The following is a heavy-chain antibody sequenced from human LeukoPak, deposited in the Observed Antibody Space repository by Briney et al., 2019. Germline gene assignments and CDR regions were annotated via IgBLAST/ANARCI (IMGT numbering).Heavy chain of an antibody. V-gene: IGHV1-69*13. J-gene: IGHJ5*02. CDR1: GGTFSSYA. CDR2: IIPIFGTA. CDR3: ARDYYDSSGFLNWFDP. Sequence: SVKVSCKASGGTFSSYAISWVRQAPGQGLEWMGGIIPIFGTANYAQKFQGRVTITADESTSTAYMELSSLRSEDTAVYYCARDYYDSSGFLNWFDPWGQGTLVTVSS. D-gene: IGHD3-22*01.